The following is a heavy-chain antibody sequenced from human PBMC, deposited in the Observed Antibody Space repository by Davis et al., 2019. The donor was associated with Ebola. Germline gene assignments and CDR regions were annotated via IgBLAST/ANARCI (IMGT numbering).Heavy chain of an antibody. Sequence: ASVKVSCKASGYTFTSYDINWVRQATGQGLEWMGWMNPNSGNTGYAQKLQGRVTMTTDTSTSTAYMELRSLRSDDTAVYYCARGQFTKRKNWFDPWGQGTLVTVSS. CDR2: MNPNSGNT. D-gene: IGHD3-3*01. CDR1: GYTFTSYD. CDR3: ARGQFTKRKNWFDP. V-gene: IGHV1-8*01. J-gene: IGHJ5*02.